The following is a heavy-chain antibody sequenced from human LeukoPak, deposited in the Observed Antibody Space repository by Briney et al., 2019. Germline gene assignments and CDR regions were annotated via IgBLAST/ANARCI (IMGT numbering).Heavy chain of an antibody. CDR2: ISFHGTNE. V-gene: IGHV3-30*18. CDR1: GFNFSAYG. J-gene: IGHJ1*01. D-gene: IGHD3-22*01. CDR3: AKGRRGSSYVHYFDI. Sequence: PGGSLRLSCTASGFNFSAYGMHWVRQAPGKGLDWVAVISFHGTNEYYADSVKGRFTISRDNSNNTLYLQMNTVRAEDTAVYYCAKGRRGSSYVHYFDIWGQGTLVTVSS.